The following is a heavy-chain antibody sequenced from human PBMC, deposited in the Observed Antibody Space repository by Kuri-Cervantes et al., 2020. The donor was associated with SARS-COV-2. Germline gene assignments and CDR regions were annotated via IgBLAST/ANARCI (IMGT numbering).Heavy chain of an antibody. CDR1: GYTFTGYY. J-gene: IGHJ6*02. V-gene: IGHV1-2*02. CDR3: ARDGGTYYDFWSGYHGRGMDV. D-gene: IGHD3-3*01. Sequence: ASVKVSCKASGYTFTGYYMHWVRQAPGQGLEWMGWINPNSGGTNYAQKFQGRVTMTRDTSISTAYMELSRLRSDDTAVYYCARDGGTYYDFWSGYHGRGMDVWGQGTTVTVSS. CDR2: INPNSGGT.